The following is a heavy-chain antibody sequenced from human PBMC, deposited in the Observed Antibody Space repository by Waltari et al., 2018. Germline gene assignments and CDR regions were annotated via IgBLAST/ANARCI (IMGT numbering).Heavy chain of an antibody. J-gene: IGHJ5*02. V-gene: IGHV3-33*01. CDR3: ARAALVRRNKLNWFDP. D-gene: IGHD1-1*01. Sequence: QVQLVESGGGVVQPGRSLRLSCAASGFTFSSYVMHWIRQAPGKGLEWVAVMWYDGINKYYAASVKGRFTVSRDVSRDTLYLQMNSLRAEDTAVYYCARAALVRRNKLNWFDPWGQGTLVTVSS. CDR1: GFTFSSYV. CDR2: MWYDGINK.